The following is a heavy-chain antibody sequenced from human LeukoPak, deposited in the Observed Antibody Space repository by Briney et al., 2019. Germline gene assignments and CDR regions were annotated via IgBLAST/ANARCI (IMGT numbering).Heavy chain of an antibody. CDR2: ISYDGSNK. D-gene: IGHD3-22*01. CDR1: GFTFSSYG. CDR3: ARDFYDSSGYYQVNY. Sequence: GGSLRLPCAASGFTFSSYGMHWVRQAPGKGLEWVAVISYDGSNKDFADSLKGRFTISRDNSKSTLYLQMNSLRAEDTAVYYCARDFYDSSGYYQVNYWGQGTLVTVSS. J-gene: IGHJ4*02. V-gene: IGHV3-30*03.